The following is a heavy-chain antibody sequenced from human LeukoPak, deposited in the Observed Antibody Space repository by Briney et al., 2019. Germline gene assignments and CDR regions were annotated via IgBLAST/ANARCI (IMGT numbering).Heavy chain of an antibody. CDR2: IWYDGSNK. V-gene: IGHV3-33*01. D-gene: IGHD2-15*01. CDR3: ARYGGKNYYYYGMDV. J-gene: IGHJ6*02. Sequence: GGSLRLSCAASGFTFSSYGMHWVRQAPGKGLEWVAAIWYDGSNKYYADSVKGRFTISRENSKNTLYLQMNSLRAEDTAVYYCARYGGKNYYYYGMDVWGQGTTVTVSS. CDR1: GFTFSSYG.